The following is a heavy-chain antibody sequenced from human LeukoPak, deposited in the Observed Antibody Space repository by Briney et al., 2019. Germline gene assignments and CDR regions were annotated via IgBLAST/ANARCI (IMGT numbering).Heavy chain of an antibody. CDR3: AKCFRGSGSYRFYYYYYMDV. CDR2: IRYDGSNK. Sequence: GGSLRLSCAASGFTFCSYGMHWVRQAPGKGLEWVAFIRYDGSNKYYADSVKGRFTISRDNSKNTLYLQMNSLRAEDTAVYYCAKCFRGSGSYRFYYYYYMDVWGKGTTVTISS. CDR1: GFTFCSYG. V-gene: IGHV3-30*02. J-gene: IGHJ6*03. D-gene: IGHD3-10*01.